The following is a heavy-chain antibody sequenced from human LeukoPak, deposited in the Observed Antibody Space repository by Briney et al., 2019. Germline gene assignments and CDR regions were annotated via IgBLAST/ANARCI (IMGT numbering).Heavy chain of an antibody. CDR1: GFTFTSYW. V-gene: IGHV3-74*01. J-gene: IGHJ4*02. CDR2: VDHGGSGT. Sequence: PGGSLTLSCATSGFTFTSYWMHWVRQVAGKGLAWLARVDHGGSGTNYADSVKGRFTISRDNAKSTVYLQMNSLRVEDTAVYYCITDLGWGQGTLVTVSS. CDR3: ITDLG. D-gene: IGHD1-14*01.